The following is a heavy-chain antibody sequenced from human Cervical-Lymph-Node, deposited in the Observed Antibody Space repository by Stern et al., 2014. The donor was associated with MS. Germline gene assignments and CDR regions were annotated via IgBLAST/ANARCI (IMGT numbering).Heavy chain of an antibody. Sequence: QVQLAQSGAEVKNPGSSVKASCKAFGGPFSSYSFSWVRQAPGPGLEWMGGITPLFGPANYEQKFQGRGTITADGSRRTAARELSSLRSEDTAVYYCAREGYKWTAMVTPLDYWGQGTLVTVSS. D-gene: IGHD5-18*01. CDR3: AREGYKWTAMVTPLDY. V-gene: IGHV1-69*19. CDR2: ITPLFGPA. CDR1: GGPFSSYS. J-gene: IGHJ4*02.